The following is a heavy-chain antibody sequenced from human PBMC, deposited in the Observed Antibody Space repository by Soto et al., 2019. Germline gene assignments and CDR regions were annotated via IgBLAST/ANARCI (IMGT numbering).Heavy chain of an antibody. CDR3: ARGRVTGTTGYYYYYGMDV. CDR2: INHSGST. V-gene: IGHV4-34*01. D-gene: IGHD1-20*01. Sequence: PSETLSLTCAVYGGSFSGYYWSWIRQPPGKGLEWIGEINHSGSTNYNPSLKSRVTISVDTSKNQFSLKLSSVTAADTAVYYCARGRVTGTTGYYYYYGMDVWGQGTRVTVYS. J-gene: IGHJ6*02. CDR1: GGSFSGYY.